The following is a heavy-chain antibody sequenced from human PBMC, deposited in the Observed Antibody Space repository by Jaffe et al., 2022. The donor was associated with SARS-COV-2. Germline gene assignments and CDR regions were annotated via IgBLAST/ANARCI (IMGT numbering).Heavy chain of an antibody. CDR2: ISSSSSTI. CDR1: GFTFSSYS. CDR3: ASVLMVYVDYYGMDV. Sequence: EVQLVESGGGLVQPGGSLRLSCAASGFTFSSYSMNWVRQAPGKGLEWVSYISSSSSTIYYADSVKGRFTISRDNAKNSLYLQMNSLRDEDTAVYYCASVLMVYVDYYGMDVWGQGTTVTVSS. D-gene: IGHD2-8*01. J-gene: IGHJ6*02. V-gene: IGHV3-48*02.